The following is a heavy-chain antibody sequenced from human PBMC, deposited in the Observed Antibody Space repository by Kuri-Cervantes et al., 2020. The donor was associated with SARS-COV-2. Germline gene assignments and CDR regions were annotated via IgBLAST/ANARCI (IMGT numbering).Heavy chain of an antibody. D-gene: IGHD3-16*01. CDR1: GFTFSRDM. CDR3: VGAYRQPWTIIFES. CDR2: MNGDGSSI. Sequence: GGSLRLSCAASGFTFSRDMMYWVRQAPGKGLVWVSRMNGDGSSITYADSVKGRFTISRDFAKNSLSLQMSSLGVEDTALYYCVGAYRQPWTIIFESWGQGTQVTVSS. V-gene: IGHV3-74*01. J-gene: IGHJ4*02.